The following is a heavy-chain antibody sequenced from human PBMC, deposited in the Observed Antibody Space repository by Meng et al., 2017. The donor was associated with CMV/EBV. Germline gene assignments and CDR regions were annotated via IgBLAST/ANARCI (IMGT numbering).Heavy chain of an antibody. D-gene: IGHD2-8*01. CDR2: IAHDGSAK. CDR3: AKDLYYSFDY. J-gene: IGHJ4*02. Sequence: HVLVVGLGGGLVQPVWFLRLSGAASGFTFSSSAMHWVRQPPGKGLEWVSFIAHDGSAKTYTDSVKGRFTISRDDSENTVYLEMNSLRVEDTAVYYCAKDLYYSFDYWGQGTLVTVSS. CDR1: GFTFSSSA. V-gene: IGHV3-30*02.